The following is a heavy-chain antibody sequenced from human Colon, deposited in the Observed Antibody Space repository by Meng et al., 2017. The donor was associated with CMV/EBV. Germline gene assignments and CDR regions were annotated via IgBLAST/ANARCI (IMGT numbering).Heavy chain of an antibody. CDR3: ARDGYYGA. D-gene: IGHD3-10*01. CDR2: LSSGGST. Sequence: GSLRLSCAASGFIVSNNNMSWVRQAPGKGLEYVSVLSSGGSTYYADSVQGRFTISRDNSKNTLYLQMNSLRAEDTAVYYCARDGYYGAWGQGTLVTVSS. CDR1: GFIVSNNN. J-gene: IGHJ5*02. V-gene: IGHV3-66*02.